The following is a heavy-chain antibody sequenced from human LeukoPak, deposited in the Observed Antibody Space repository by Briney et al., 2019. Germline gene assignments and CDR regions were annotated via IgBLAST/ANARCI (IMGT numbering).Heavy chain of an antibody. V-gene: IGHV4-31*03. CDR1: GGSISSGGCY. D-gene: IGHD6-19*01. CDR2: IYYSGST. J-gene: IGHJ4*02. CDR3: ARGGVAGDFYC. Sequence: SQTLSLTCTVSGGSISSGGCYWSWIPQHPRKGLEWIGYIYYSGSTYYNPSLKSRVTLSVDTSKNQFSLRLSSVTAADTAVYYCARGGVAGDFYCWGQGTLDAVSS.